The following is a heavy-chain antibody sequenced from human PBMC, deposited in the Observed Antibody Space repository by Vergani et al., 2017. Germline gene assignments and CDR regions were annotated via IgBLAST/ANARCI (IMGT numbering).Heavy chain of an antibody. Sequence: QVQLVQSGAEVKKPGASVKVSCKASGYTFTSYYMHWVRQAPGQGLEWMGIINPSGGSTSYAQKFQGRVTMTRETSTSTVYMELSSLRSEDTAVYYCARRSSGAAYYYYYGMDVWGQGTTVTVSS. J-gene: IGHJ6*02. CDR2: INPSGGST. V-gene: IGHV1-46*01. CDR3: ARRSSGAAYYYYYGMDV. CDR1: GYTFTSYY. D-gene: IGHD3-22*01.